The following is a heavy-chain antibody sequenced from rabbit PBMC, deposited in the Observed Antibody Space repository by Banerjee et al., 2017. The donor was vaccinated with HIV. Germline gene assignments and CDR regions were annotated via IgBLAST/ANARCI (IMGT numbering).Heavy chain of an antibody. CDR1: GFSFSNKYV. Sequence: QEQLEESGGDLVKPEGSLTITCTASGFSFSNKYVMCWVRQAPGKGLEWIACINTSSGNTVYASWAKGRFTISRTSSTTVTLQMTSLTVADTATYFCARGAFNGGDGYLLWGPGTLVTVS. CDR2: INTSSGNT. V-gene: IGHV1S45*01. D-gene: IGHD1-1*01. CDR3: ARGAFNGGDGYLL. J-gene: IGHJ6*01.